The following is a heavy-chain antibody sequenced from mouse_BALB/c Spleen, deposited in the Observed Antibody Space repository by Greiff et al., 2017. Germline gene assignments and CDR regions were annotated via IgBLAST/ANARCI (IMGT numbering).Heavy chain of an antibody. CDR2: IWGDGST. J-gene: IGHJ4*01. Sequence: QVQLQQSGPGLVAPSQSLSITCTVSGFSLTGYGVNWVRQPPGKGLEWLGMIWGDGSTDYNSALKSRLSISKDNSKSQVFLKMNSLQTDDTARYYCAREIYYYGSSYRYYAMDYWGQGTSGTVSS. CDR3: AREIYYYGSSYRYYAMDY. CDR1: GFSLTGYG. D-gene: IGHD1-1*01. V-gene: IGHV2-6-7*01.